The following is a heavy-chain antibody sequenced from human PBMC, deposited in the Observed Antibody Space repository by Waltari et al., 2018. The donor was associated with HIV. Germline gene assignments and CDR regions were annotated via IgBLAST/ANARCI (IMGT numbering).Heavy chain of an antibody. CDR1: GYPLSDLS. Sequence: QLIQSTSALKRPGASVTISCQVSGYPLSDLSKQWVRQGRGQRLEWMGGFDPKNGKPVYSQRFWGRVSLAEDTSQDTAFLELNRLTSDDTAVYYCVTLYNESPLYSNFWGQGTLVTV. V-gene: IGHV1-24*01. D-gene: IGHD2-15*01. CDR2: FDPKNGKP. CDR3: VTLYNESPLYSNF. J-gene: IGHJ1*01.